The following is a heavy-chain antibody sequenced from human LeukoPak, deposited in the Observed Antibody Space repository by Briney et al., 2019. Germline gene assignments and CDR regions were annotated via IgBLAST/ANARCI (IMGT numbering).Heavy chain of an antibody. D-gene: IGHD3-16*01. CDR3: AKSLGAYGRFDY. CDR2: FSGSGGST. J-gene: IGHJ4*02. CDR1: GFXFSTYG. Sequence: GGSLRLSCAASGFXFSTYGISWVRQAPGKGREWVSTFSGSGGSTYYADFVKGRFTISRDNSKHTLSLQMNSLRAEDTAVYYCAKSLGAYGRFDYWGQGTLVTVSS. V-gene: IGHV3-23*01.